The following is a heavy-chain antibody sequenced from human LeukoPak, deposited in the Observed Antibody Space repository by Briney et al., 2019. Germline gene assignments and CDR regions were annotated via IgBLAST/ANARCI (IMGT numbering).Heavy chain of an antibody. D-gene: IGHD2-2*01. CDR1: GFTFRSYA. Sequence: GGSLRLSCAASGFTFRSYAMSWVRQAPGKGLEWVSAISGNGGGTYYADSVKGRFTISRDNPKNTLYLQMNSLRAEDTAVYYCVKGDCSSTSCYAPADYWGQGTLATVSS. CDR3: VKGDCSSTSCYAPADY. CDR2: ISGNGGGT. V-gene: IGHV3-23*01. J-gene: IGHJ4*02.